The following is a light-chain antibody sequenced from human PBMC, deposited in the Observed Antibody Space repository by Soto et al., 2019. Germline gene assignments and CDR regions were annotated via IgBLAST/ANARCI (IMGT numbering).Light chain of an antibody. V-gene: IGLV1-40*01. CDR3: QSYDSSLSGFYWV. CDR1: SSNIGAGYD. J-gene: IGLJ3*02. CDR2: GNS. Sequence: QPVLTQPPSVSGAPGQRVTISCNGSSSNIGAGYDVHWYQQLPGTAPKLLIYGNSNRPSGVPDRFSGSKSGTSASLAITGLQAEDEADYYCQSYDSSLSGFYWVFGGGTKLTVL.